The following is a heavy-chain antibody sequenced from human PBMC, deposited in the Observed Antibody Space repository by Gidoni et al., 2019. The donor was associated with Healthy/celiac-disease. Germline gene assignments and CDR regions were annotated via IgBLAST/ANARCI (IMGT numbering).Heavy chain of an antibody. D-gene: IGHD3-10*01. CDR1: GYTFTGYY. V-gene: IGHV1-2*02. J-gene: IGHJ4*02. CDR3: ARGGITMVRGVIGWDFDY. CDR2: INHNSGGT. Sequence: KVSCKASGYTFTGYYMHWVRQASGQGLEWMGWINHNSGGTNYAQKFQGRVTITRDTSISTAYMELSRLRSDDTAVYYCARGGITMVRGVIGWDFDYWGQGTLVTVSS.